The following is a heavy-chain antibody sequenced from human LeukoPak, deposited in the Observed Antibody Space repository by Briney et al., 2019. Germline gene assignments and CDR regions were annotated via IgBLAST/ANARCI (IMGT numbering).Heavy chain of an antibody. CDR1: GFIFRNFG. J-gene: IGHJ2*01. Sequence: GGSLRLSWAASGFIFRNFGMIWVRQVPGKGLEWVSSISDSGVTTHYADSVKGRFTVSRDNSKTTLYLQMSSLRAVDTAIYYCARDLSTFLTTGWYFDLWGRGTLVTVSS. CDR2: ISDSGVTT. D-gene: IGHD4-17*01. CDR3: ARDLSTFLTTGWYFDL. V-gene: IGHV3-23*01.